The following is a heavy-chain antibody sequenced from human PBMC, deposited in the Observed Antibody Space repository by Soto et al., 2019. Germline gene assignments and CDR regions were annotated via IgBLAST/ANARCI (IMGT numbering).Heavy chain of an antibody. D-gene: IGHD4-17*01. Sequence: GGSLRLSCAASGFTFSSYGMHWVRQAPGKGLEWVAVIWYDGSNKYYADSVKGRFTISRDNSKNTLYLQMNSLRAEDTAVYYCAREPTTVVTVYYSGMDVWGQGTTVTVSS. CDR1: GFTFSSYG. J-gene: IGHJ6*02. CDR3: AREPTTVVTVYYSGMDV. V-gene: IGHV3-33*01. CDR2: IWYDGSNK.